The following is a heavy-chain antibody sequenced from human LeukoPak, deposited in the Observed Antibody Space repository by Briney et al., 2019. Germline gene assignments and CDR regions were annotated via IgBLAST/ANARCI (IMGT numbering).Heavy chain of an antibody. D-gene: IGHD3-10*01. CDR3: ARGVVDYYGSGTYYLMYYFDY. V-gene: IGHV3-23*01. Sequence: PGGSLRLSCAASGFTFSNYWMHWVRHAPGKGLEWVSGISGSGGATYYADSVKGRFTISRDDPHNTLYLQMNSLRAEDTAVYFCARGVVDYYGSGTYYLMYYFDYWGQGALVTVSS. CDR1: GFTFSNYW. J-gene: IGHJ4*02. CDR2: ISGSGGAT.